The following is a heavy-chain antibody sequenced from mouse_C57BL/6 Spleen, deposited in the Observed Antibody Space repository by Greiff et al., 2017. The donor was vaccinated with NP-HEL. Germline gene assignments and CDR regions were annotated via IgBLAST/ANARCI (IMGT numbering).Heavy chain of an antibody. J-gene: IGHJ1*03. CDR1: GYTFTSYW. CDR3: ARGSVTTVVAPRYCDV. CDR2: SDPNSGGT. Sequence: QVQLQQPGAELVKPGASVKLSCKASGYTFTSYWMHWVKQRPGRGLEWIGRSDPNSGGTKYNEKCKSKATLTVDNPSSTAYMQLSSLTSEDSAVYYCARGSVTTVVAPRYCDVWGTGTTVTVAS. D-gene: IGHD1-1*01. V-gene: IGHV1-72*01.